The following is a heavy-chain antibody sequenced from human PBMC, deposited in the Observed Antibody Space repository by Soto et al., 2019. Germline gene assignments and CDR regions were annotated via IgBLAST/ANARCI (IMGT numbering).Heavy chain of an antibody. CDR3: ARGRWFLYYFDY. J-gene: IGHJ4*02. CDR1: GGSFGGYY. CDR2: INHSGST. V-gene: IGHV4-34*01. D-gene: IGHD2-15*01. Sequence: PSETLSLTCAVYGGSFGGYYWSWIRQPPGKGLEWIGEINHSGSTNYNPSLKSRVTISVDTSKNQFSLKLSSVTAADTAVYYCARGRWFLYYFDYWGQGTLVTVSA.